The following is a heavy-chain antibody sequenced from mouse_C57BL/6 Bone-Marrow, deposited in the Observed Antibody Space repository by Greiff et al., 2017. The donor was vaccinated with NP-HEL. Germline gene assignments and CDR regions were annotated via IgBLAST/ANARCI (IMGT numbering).Heavy chain of an antibody. D-gene: IGHD1-1*01. CDR3: ARPITTVSFDY. V-gene: IGHV1-81*01. CDR2: IYPRSGNT. Sequence: QVQLKQSGAELARPGASVKLSCKASGYTFTSYGISWVKQRTGQGLEWIGEIYPRSGNTYYNEKFKGKATLTADKSSSTAYMELRSLTSEDSAVYFCARPITTVSFDYWGQGTTLTVSS. CDR1: GYTFTSYG. J-gene: IGHJ2*01.